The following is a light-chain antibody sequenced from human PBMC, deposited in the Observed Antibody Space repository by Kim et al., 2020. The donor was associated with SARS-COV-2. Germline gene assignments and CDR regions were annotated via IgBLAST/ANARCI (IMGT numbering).Light chain of an antibody. CDR2: DVS. CDR3: CSYAGSYTWV. V-gene: IGLV2-11*01. CDR1: SSDVGGYNY. J-gene: IGLJ3*02. Sequence: GQSVTISCTGTSSDVGGYNYVSWYQKHPGKAPKLMIYDVSKRPSGVPDRFSGSKSGNTASLTISGLQAEDEADYYCCSYAGSYTWVFGGGTQLTVL.